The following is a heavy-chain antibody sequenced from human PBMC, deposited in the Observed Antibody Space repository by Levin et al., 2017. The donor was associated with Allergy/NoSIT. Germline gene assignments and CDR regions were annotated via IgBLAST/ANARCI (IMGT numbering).Heavy chain of an antibody. J-gene: IGHJ4*02. Sequence: SQTLSLTCAISGDRVSSTSAAWNWLRQSPSRGLEWLGRTFYRSKWRNDYAISVKGRITINPDTSKNQFSLQLNSVTPDDTAVYYCAHSSGWLDYWGQGTPVTVSS. CDR1: GDRVSSTSAA. D-gene: IGHD6-19*01. V-gene: IGHV6-1*01. CDR2: TFYRSKWRN. CDR3: AHSSGWLDY.